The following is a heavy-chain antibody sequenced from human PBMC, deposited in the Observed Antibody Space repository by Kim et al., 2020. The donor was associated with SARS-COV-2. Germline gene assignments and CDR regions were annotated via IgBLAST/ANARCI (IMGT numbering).Heavy chain of an antibody. CDR3: ARPHTRCQLGAFDV. V-gene: IGHV5-51*01. CDR2: IYPGDSNT. J-gene: IGHJ3*01. Sequence: GESLKISCNGSGYTFTSYWIGWVRQMPGKGLEWMGIIYPGDSNTRYSPSFQGQVTISPDQSISTAYLHWSSLQASDTAMYYCARPHTRCQLGAFDVWGQGTIVTVSS. CDR1: GYTFTSYW. D-gene: IGHD1-26*01.